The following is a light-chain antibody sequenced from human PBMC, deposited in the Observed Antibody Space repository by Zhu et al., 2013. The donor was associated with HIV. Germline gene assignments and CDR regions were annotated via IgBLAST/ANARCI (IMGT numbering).Light chain of an antibody. J-gene: IGKJ1*01. Sequence: EIVMTQSPATLSVSPGERATLSCRASQSVSSTYLAWYQHKPGQAPRLLFYRASNRATGIPDRFSGSGSGTEFTLTISGLQSEDFAVYYCQEYNNWPPAFGQGPSGNQT. CDR2: RAS. CDR3: QEYNNWPPA. CDR1: QSVSSTY. V-gene: IGKV3D-15*01.